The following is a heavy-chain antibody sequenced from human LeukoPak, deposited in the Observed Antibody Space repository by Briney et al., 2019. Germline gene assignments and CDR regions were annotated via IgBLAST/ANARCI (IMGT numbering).Heavy chain of an antibody. CDR2: ISGSGGST. Sequence: GGSLRLSCAASGFTFSSYAMSWVRQAPGKGLEWVSAISGSGGSTYYADSVKGRFTISRDNSKNTLYLQMNSLRAEDTAVYYCAKAHPVPYYGSGFTFDPWGQGTLVTVSS. CDR3: AKAHPVPYYGSGFTFDP. D-gene: IGHD3-10*01. CDR1: GFTFSSYA. J-gene: IGHJ5*02. V-gene: IGHV3-23*01.